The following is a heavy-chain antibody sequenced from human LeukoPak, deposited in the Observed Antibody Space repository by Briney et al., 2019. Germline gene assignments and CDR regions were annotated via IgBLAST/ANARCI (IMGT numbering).Heavy chain of an antibody. V-gene: IGHV1-24*01. CDR3: ATESGAVTTDSGYYYMDV. Sequence: ASVTVSCKVSGYTLTELSMHWVRQAPGKGLEWMGGFDPEDGGTIYAQKFQGRVTMTEDTSTDTAYMELSSLRSEDTAVYYCATESGAVTTDSGYYYMDVWGKGTTVTVSS. CDR2: FDPEDGGT. J-gene: IGHJ6*03. D-gene: IGHD4-11*01. CDR1: GYTLTELS.